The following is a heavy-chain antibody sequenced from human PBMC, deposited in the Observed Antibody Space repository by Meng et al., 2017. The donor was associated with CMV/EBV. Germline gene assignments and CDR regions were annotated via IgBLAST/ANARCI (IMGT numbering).Heavy chain of an antibody. CDR1: YTFTVYY. D-gene: IGHD6-13*01. CDR2: INPNSGGT. J-gene: IGHJ4*02. V-gene: IGHV1-2*02. CDR3: ARGYPLGRAAAGRGGSY. Sequence: YTFTVYYMHWVRQAPGQGLEWMGWINPNSGGTNYAQKFQGRVTMTRDTSISTAYMELSRLRSDDTAVYCCARGYPLGRAAAGRGGSYWGQGTLVTVSS.